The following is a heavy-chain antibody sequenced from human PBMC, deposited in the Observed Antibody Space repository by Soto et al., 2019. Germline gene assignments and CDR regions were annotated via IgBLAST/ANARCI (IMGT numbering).Heavy chain of an antibody. Sequence: SETLSLTCAVSGGSISSGGYSWSWIRQPPGEALEWIGYIYHSGSTYYNSSLKSRVTISVDRSKNQFSLKLSSVTAADTAVYYCARIPSPWGQGTLVTVSS. CDR1: GGSISSGGYS. CDR2: IYHSGST. CDR3: ARIPSP. J-gene: IGHJ5*02. D-gene: IGHD2-21*01. V-gene: IGHV4-30-2*01.